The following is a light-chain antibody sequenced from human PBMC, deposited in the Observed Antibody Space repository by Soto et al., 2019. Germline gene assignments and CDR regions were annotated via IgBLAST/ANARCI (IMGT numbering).Light chain of an antibody. CDR3: NSYASRSTHV. CDR2: DVS. CDR1: SRDVGGYNY. V-gene: IGLV2-14*03. J-gene: IGLJ1*01. Sequence: SVLTQPPSVSGSPGQSITISCPGTSRDVGGYNYVSWYQQHPGKAPKLIISDVSNRPSGVSNRFSGSKSGNTASLTISGLQAEDEADYYCNSYASRSTHVFGTGTKVTVL.